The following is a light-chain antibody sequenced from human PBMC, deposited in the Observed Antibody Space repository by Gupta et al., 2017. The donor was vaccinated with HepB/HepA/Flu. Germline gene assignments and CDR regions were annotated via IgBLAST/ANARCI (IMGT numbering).Light chain of an antibody. J-gene: IGLJ3*02. CDR3: VLYMGSGIWV. Sequence: TVVTPAPSFSVSPGGTVTLTCGLSSGSVSTSYYPSWYQQTPGQAPRTLIYSTNTRSSGVPDRFSGSILGNKAALTITGAQADDESDYYCVLYMGSGIWVFGGGTKLTVL. V-gene: IGLV8-61*01. CDR2: STN. CDR1: SGSVSTSYY.